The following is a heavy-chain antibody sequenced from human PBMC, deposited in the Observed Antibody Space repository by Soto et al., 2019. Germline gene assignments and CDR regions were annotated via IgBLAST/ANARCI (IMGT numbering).Heavy chain of an antibody. D-gene: IGHD5-18*01. CDR2: IYYSGST. Sequence: QVQLQESGPGLVKPSETLSLTCTVSGGSISSYYWSWIRLPPGKGLEWIGYIYYSGSTNYNPSLKSRVNISVDTSKNPVPLKVRSVTAADTAVYYCARKGRGGYNYGFFDYWGQGTLVTVSS. J-gene: IGHJ4*02. CDR1: GGSISSYY. CDR3: ARKGRGGYNYGFFDY. V-gene: IGHV4-59*01.